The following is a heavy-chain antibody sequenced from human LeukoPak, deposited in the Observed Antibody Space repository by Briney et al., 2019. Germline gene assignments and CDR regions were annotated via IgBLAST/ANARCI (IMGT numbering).Heavy chain of an antibody. J-gene: IGHJ3*02. CDR2: FDPEDGET. D-gene: IGHD6-19*01. V-gene: IGHV1-24*01. Sequence: ASVKVSCKVSGYTLTELSMHWVRQAPGKGLEWMGGFDPEDGETIYAQKFQGRVTMTEDTSTDTAHMELSSLRSEDTAVYYCTTVPNPGWYYAFDIWGQGTMVTVSS. CDR3: TTVPNPGWYYAFDI. CDR1: GYTLTELS.